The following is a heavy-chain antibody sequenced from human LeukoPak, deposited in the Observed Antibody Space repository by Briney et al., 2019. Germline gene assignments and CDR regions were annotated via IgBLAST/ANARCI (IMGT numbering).Heavy chain of an antibody. CDR1: GFTFSSYS. D-gene: IGHD2-2*01. CDR2: ISSSSSYI. J-gene: IGHJ4*02. V-gene: IGHV3-21*01. CDR3: ASALPRDIVVVPAASSDY. Sequence: PGGSLRLSCAASGFTFSSYSMNWVRQAPGKGLEWVSSISSSSSYIYYADSVKGRFTISRDNAKNSLYLQMNSLRAEDTAVYYCASALPRDIVVVPAASSDYWGQGTLVTVSS.